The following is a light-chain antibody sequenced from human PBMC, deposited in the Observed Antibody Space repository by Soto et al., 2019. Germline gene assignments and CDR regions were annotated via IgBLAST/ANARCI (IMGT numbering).Light chain of an antibody. J-gene: IGKJ1*01. Sequence: ENVLTQSTGTLSLSPGERATLSCRASQSVSSSYLAWYQQKPGQAPRLLIYSTSSRATGIPDRFSGSGSGTDFTLTISRLEPEDSAVYYCQQYGSSLWTFGQGTTVEIK. V-gene: IGKV3-20*01. CDR1: QSVSSSY. CDR2: STS. CDR3: QQYGSSLWT.